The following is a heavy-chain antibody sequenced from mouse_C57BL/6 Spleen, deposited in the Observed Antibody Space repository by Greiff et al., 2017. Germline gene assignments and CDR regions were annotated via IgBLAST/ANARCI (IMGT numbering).Heavy chain of an antibody. CDR3: ARPDYYHYFDY. CDR1: GFSLSTFGMG. CDR2: TWWDDDK. D-gene: IGHD1-1*01. Sequence: QVTLKVSGPGILQPSQTLSLTCSFSGFSLSTFGMGVGWIRQPSGKGLEWLAHTWWDDDKYYNPSLKSRLTLSEDTSKSQVYLKLANVNTADTAIYYCARPDYYHYFDYWGQGTTLTVSA. V-gene: IGHV8-8*01. J-gene: IGHJ2*01.